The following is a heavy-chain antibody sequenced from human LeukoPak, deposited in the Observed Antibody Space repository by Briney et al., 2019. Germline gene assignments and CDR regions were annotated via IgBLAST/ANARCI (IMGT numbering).Heavy chain of an antibody. Sequence: PSGTLSLTCTVSGGSISSYYWSWIRQPPGKGLEWIGYIYYSGRTSYNPSLKSRPTISIDTSKNQLSLQLRSVTAADTAVYYCARGRITIFGVIVPLDHWGQGTLVTVSS. CDR1: GGSISSYY. J-gene: IGHJ4*02. V-gene: IGHV4-59*01. CDR3: ARGRITIFGVIVPLDH. CDR2: IYYSGRT. D-gene: IGHD3-3*01.